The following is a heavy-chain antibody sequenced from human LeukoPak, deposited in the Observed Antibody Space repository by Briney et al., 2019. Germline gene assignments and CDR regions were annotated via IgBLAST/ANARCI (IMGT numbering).Heavy chain of an antibody. Sequence: PSETLSLSCVVYGGSFSGYYWSWIRQPPGKGLEWIGEINHSGSTNYNPSLESRVTISVDTSKNQFSLKLSSVTAADAAVYYCARGYSGYDPFDYWGQGTLVTVSS. V-gene: IGHV4-34*01. CDR2: INHSGST. D-gene: IGHD5-12*01. CDR3: ARGYSGYDPFDY. CDR1: GGSFSGYY. J-gene: IGHJ4*02.